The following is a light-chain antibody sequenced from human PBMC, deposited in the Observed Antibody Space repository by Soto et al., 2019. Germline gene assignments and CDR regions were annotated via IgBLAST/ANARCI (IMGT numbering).Light chain of an antibody. CDR3: CSYAGSSTFHVV. CDR2: EGS. Sequence: QSVLTQPASVSGSPGQSITISCTGTSSDVGSYNLVSWYQQHPGKAPKLMIYEGSKRPSGVFNRFSGSKSGNTASLTISGVQAEDEADYYCCSYAGSSTFHVVFGGGTKLTVL. J-gene: IGLJ2*01. V-gene: IGLV2-23*03. CDR1: SSDVGSYNL.